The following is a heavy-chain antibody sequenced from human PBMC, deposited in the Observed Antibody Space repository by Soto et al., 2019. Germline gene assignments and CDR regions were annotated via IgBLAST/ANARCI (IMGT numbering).Heavy chain of an antibody. V-gene: IGHV3-23*01. CDR1: GFTFSNFN. CDR3: AREIGYSSTWPAY. J-gene: IGHJ4*02. D-gene: IGHD6-13*01. CDR2: ISSSGGST. Sequence: GGSLRLSCAASGFTFSNFNMAWVRQAPGKGLEWVTGISSSGGSTYYADSVKGRFTVSRDNSRNTLYLQMNSLRVEDTAVYFCAREIGYSSTWPAYWGQGTLVTVSS.